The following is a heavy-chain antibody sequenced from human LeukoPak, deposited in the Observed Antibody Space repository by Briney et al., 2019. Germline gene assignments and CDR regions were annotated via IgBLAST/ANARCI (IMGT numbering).Heavy chain of an antibody. Sequence: LSETLSLTCTVSGGSISSYYWSWIRQPPGKGLEWIGYIYYSGSTNYNPSLKSRVTISVDTSKNQFSLKLSSVTAADTAVYYCARRNYYGSGSYLSWFDPWGQGTLVTVSS. J-gene: IGHJ5*02. CDR1: GGSISSYY. CDR3: ARRNYYGSGSYLSWFDP. D-gene: IGHD3-10*01. CDR2: IYYSGST. V-gene: IGHV4-59*12.